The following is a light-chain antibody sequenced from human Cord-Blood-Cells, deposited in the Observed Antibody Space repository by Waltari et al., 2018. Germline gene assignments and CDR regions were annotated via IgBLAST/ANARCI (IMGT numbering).Light chain of an antibody. CDR2: DVS. J-gene: IGLJ3*02. V-gene: IGLV2-11*01. Sequence: QAALTQPRPVSGSPGQSVTLSCTGTSRDVGGYHYVAWYQQHPGKAPKLMIYDVSKPPARPPARVSGSMSCNAASLTMSELQAEDEADYYRCSYAGSYTWVCGVGTKLSVL. CDR3: CSYAGSYTWV. CDR1: SRDVGGYHY.